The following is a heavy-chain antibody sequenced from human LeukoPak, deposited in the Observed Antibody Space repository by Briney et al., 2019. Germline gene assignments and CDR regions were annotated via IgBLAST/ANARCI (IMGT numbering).Heavy chain of an antibody. CDR1: GFTFSSYA. V-gene: IGHV3-23*01. D-gene: IGHD5-18*01. CDR3: AKDPRGYSYGGFDY. Sequence: GWSLRLSCAASGFTFSSYAMSWVRQAPGKGLEWVSAISGSGGSTYYADSVKGRFTISRDNSKNTLYLQMNSLRAEDTAVYYCAKDPRGYSYGGFDYWGQGTLVTVSS. CDR2: ISGSGGST. J-gene: IGHJ4*02.